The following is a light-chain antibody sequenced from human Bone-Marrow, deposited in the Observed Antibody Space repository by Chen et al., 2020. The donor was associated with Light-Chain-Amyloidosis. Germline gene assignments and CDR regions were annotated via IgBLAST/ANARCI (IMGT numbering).Light chain of an antibody. J-gene: IGLJ1*01. CDR1: SGDVGTYNY. Sequence: QSALTQPASVSGSPGQSITISCTGTSGDVGTYNYVSWYQQHPGKAPKVMIYAVSNRPSGFPNRFAGSKSGNSASLTISGLHAEDEADYYCSSFTSSSSYVFGPGAKVTIL. CDR2: AVS. CDR3: SSFTSSSSYV. V-gene: IGLV2-14*01.